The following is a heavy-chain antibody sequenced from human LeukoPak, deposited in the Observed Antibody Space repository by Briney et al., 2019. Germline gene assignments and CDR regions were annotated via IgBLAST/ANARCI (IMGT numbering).Heavy chain of an antibody. CDR1: GGSITSTMW. D-gene: IGHD3-10*01. Sequence: SGTLSLTCAVSGGSITSTMWWTWVRQPPGKGLEWIGEINHSGSTNYNPSLKSRVTISVDTSKNQFSLQLNSVTPEDTAVYYCARDPGRGWYGTGAIVWFDPWGQGTLVTVSS. CDR2: INHSGST. J-gene: IGHJ5*02. CDR3: ARDPGRGWYGTGAIVWFDP. V-gene: IGHV4-4*02.